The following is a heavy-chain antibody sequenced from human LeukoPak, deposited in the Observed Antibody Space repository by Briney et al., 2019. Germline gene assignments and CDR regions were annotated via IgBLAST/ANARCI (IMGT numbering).Heavy chain of an antibody. CDR3: ARDEAYTGYIHY. V-gene: IGHV4-4*07. CDR2: IYVSGAT. J-gene: IGHJ4*02. CDR1: GGSISSYY. Sequence: PSETLSLTCSVSGGSISSYYWSWIRQPAGKGLEWIGRIYVSGATNYNPSLKSRITMSLDPSKNQLSLRLSSVTAADTAVYYCARDEAYTGYIHYWGQGTLITVSS. D-gene: IGHD3-9*01.